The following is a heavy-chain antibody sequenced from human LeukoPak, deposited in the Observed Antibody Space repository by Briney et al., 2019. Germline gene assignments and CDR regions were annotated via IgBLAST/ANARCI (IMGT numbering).Heavy chain of an antibody. D-gene: IGHD3/OR15-3a*01. V-gene: IGHV4-39*01. CDR3: ARQTGSGLFILP. CDR1: GGSISSSSYY. Sequence: SETLSLTCTVSGGSISSSSYYRGWIRQPPGKGLEWIGSIYYSGNTYYNASLKSQVSISIDTSKSQFSLRLTSVTAADTAVYYCARQTGSGLFILPGGQGTLVTVSS. J-gene: IGHJ4*02. CDR2: IYYSGNT.